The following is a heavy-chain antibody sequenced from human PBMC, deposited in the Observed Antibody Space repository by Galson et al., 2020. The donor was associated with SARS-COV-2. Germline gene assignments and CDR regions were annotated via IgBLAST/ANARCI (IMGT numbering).Heavy chain of an antibody. CDR3: VSWTDGSGDH. D-gene: IGHD2-15*01. V-gene: IGHV3-72*01. CDR1: GFTLSDHY. Sequence: TGGSLRLSCAASGFTLSDHYVDWVRHAPGKELEWVGRSKNKRNSYTTECAASVKGRFTISRDDSKNSVYLQMNSLRTEDTAVYYCVSWTDGSGDHWGQGTLVTVCS. CDR2: SKNKRNSYTT. J-gene: IGHJ4*02.